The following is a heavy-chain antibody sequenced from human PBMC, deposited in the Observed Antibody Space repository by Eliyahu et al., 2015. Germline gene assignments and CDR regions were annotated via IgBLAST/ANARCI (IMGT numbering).Heavy chain of an antibody. Sequence: EVQLVESGGGLVQPGGSLRLSCAASGFPVSGNSMSWVRQAPGKGLEWVSIIYSGGSANHADSVKGRFTISRDNSKNTLYLQMNSLRAEDTALYYCATDSGSYGGLDYWGQGTLVTVSS. D-gene: IGHD1-26*01. CDR1: GFPVSGNS. J-gene: IGHJ4*02. CDR2: IYSGGSA. V-gene: IGHV3-66*01. CDR3: ATDSGSYGGLDY.